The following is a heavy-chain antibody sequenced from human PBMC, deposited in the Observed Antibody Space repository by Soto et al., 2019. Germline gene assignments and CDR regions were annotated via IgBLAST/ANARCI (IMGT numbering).Heavy chain of an antibody. D-gene: IGHD3-3*01. Sequence: SQTLSLTCVISGDSVSSNSAAWNWIRQSPSRGLEWLGRTYYRSKWYNDYAVSVKSRITINPDTSKNQFSLQLNSVTPEDTAVHYCGGLLWSFNDTTTHYFVTESWGKGTPV. V-gene: IGHV6-1*01. CDR2: TYYRSKWYN. CDR1: GDSVSSNSAA. J-gene: IGHJ6*04. CDR3: GGLLWSFNDTTTHYFVTES.